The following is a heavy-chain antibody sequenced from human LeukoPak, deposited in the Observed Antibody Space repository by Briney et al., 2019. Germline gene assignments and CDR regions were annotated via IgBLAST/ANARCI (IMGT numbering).Heavy chain of an antibody. CDR1: GGSISSSSYY. Sequence: PSETLSLTCTVSGGSISSSSYYWGWIRQPPGKGLEWIGSIYYSGSTNYNPSLKSRVTISVDKSKNQFSLKLSSVTAADTAVYYCARVGSYWYYFDYWGQGTLVTVSS. J-gene: IGHJ4*02. V-gene: IGHV4-39*07. CDR3: ARVGSYWYYFDY. D-gene: IGHD1-26*01. CDR2: IYYSGST.